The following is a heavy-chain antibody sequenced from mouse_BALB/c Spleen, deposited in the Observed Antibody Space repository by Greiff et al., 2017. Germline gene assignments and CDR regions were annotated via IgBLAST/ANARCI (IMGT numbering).Heavy chain of an antibody. CDR1: GYSITSGYY. J-gene: IGHJ3*01. CDR3: ARDQNDGYPLFAY. V-gene: IGHV3-6*02. Sequence: DVQLQESGPGLVKPSQSLSLTCSVTGYSITSGYYWNWIRQFPGNKLEWMGYISYDGSNNYNPSLKNRISITRDTSKNQFFLKLNSVTTEDTATYYCARDQNDGYPLFAYWGQGTLVTVSA. CDR2: ISYDGSN. D-gene: IGHD2-3*01.